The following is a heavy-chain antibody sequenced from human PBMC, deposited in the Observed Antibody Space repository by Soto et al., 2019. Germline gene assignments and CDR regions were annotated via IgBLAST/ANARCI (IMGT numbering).Heavy chain of an antibody. Sequence: EVQQVESGGGLVQPGESLRLSCAASGFTVSSNCMSWVRQAPGKGLEWVSIIYSGGSTYYADSVKGRFTIARDNAKNTLYLQMNSLRAEDTAVYYCARESIVGATNTFDYWGQGTLVTVSP. V-gene: IGHV3-66*01. D-gene: IGHD1-26*01. CDR3: ARESIVGATNTFDY. CDR2: IYSGGST. CDR1: GFTVSSNC. J-gene: IGHJ4*02.